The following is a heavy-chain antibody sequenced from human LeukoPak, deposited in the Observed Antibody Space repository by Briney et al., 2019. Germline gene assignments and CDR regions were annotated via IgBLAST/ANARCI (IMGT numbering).Heavy chain of an antibody. Sequence: SETLSLTCTVSGVSVTDYYWSCIRESPGKGLEWIGYIYYTGTSYNPSLKSRITISADTSKNQFSLKLISVTAADTAVYYCASRKLGNDYWGQGTLVTVSS. D-gene: IGHD7-27*01. V-gene: IGHV4-59*02. J-gene: IGHJ4*02. CDR1: GVSVTDYY. CDR2: IYYTGT. CDR3: ASRKLGNDY.